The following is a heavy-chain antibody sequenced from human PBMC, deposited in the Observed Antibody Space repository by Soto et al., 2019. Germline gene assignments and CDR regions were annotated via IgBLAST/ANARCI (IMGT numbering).Heavy chain of an antibody. CDR3: AMGFEGCSSTSCYPRRWNYYYGMDV. Sequence: PSETLSLSYTVSGGAISIYYWNWIRKPAGKGLEWIGRIYTSGSTNYNPSLKSRVTMSVDTSKNQFSLKLSSVTAADTAVYYCAMGFEGCSSTSCYPRRWNYYYGMDVWGQGTTVTVSS. V-gene: IGHV4-4*07. CDR2: IYTSGST. D-gene: IGHD2-2*01. CDR1: GGAISIYY. J-gene: IGHJ6*02.